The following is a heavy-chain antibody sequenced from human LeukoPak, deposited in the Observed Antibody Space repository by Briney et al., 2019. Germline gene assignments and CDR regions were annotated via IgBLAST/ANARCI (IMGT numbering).Heavy chain of an antibody. CDR1: GLTFSRYA. J-gene: IGHJ4*02. D-gene: IGHD3-10*01. CDR2: IWYDGSNK. CDR3: ARDLSWFGEFDY. Sequence: GGSLRLSCAASGLTFSRYAMSWVRQAPGKGLEWVAVIWYDGSNKYYADSVKGRFTISRDNSKNTLYLQMNSLRAEDTAVYYCARDLSWFGEFDYWGQGTLVTVSS. V-gene: IGHV3-33*08.